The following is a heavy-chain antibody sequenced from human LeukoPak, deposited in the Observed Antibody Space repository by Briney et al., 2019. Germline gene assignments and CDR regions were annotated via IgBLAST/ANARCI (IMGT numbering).Heavy chain of an antibody. J-gene: IGHJ4*02. V-gene: IGHV1-69*02. Sequence: SVKVSCKASGGTFSSYTISWVRQAPGQGLEWMGRIIPILGIANYAQKFQGRVTITADKSTSTAYMELSSLRSEDTAVYYCARGRSVVPAALPEYYFDYWGQGTLVTVSS. CDR2: IIPILGIA. D-gene: IGHD2-2*01. CDR1: GGTFSSYT. CDR3: ARGRSVVPAALPEYYFDY.